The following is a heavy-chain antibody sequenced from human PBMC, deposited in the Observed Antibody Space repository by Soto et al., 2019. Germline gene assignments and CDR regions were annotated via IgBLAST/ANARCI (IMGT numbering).Heavy chain of an antibody. V-gene: IGHV1-2*04. J-gene: IGHJ4*02. CDR2: INPNSGGT. D-gene: IGHD2-21*02. Sequence: VASVKVSCKASGYTFTVYYMHWVRQAPGQGLEWMGWINPNSGGTNYAQKFQGWVTMTRDTSISTAYMELSRLRSDDTAVYYCARSYGTYCGGDCYSGYFDYWGQGTLVTVSS. CDR3: ARSYGTYCGGDCYSGYFDY. CDR1: GYTFTVYY.